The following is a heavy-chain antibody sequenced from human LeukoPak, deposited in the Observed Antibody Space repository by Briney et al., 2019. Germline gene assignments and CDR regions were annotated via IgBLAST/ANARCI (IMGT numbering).Heavy chain of an antibody. V-gene: IGHV1-46*01. CDR3: AKDSEGYYDSSGYPSRVAFDI. D-gene: IGHD3-22*01. CDR2: INPSGGST. J-gene: IGHJ3*02. Sequence: ASVKVSCKASGYTFTSYYMHWVRQAPGQGLEWMGIINPSGGSTSYAQKFQGRVTMTRDMSTSTVYMELSSLRAEDTAVYYCAKDSEGYYDSSGYPSRVAFDIWGQGTMVTVSS. CDR1: GYTFTSYY.